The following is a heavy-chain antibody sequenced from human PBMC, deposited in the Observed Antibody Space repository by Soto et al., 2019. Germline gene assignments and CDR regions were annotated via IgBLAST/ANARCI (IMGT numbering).Heavy chain of an antibody. J-gene: IGHJ4*02. V-gene: IGHV1-3*01. CDR2: INAGNGNT. Sequence: ASVKVSCKAFGYTFTSYAIHWVRQAPGQRLEWMGWINAGNGNTKYSQKFQGRVTITADKSTSTAYMELSSLRSEDTAVYYCASFLHYYGPLPNDYWGQGTLVTVSS. CDR3: ASFLHYYGPLPNDY. D-gene: IGHD3-10*01. CDR1: GYTFTSYA.